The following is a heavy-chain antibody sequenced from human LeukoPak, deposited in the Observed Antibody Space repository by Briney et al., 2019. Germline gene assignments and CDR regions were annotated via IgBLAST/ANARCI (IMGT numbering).Heavy chain of an antibody. CDR2: IYSSGSI. J-gene: IGHJ4*02. Sequence: SETLSLTCTVSGGSISSYYWSWIRQPAGKGLEWIGRIYSSGSINYNPSLKSRVTMSVDTSKNQFSLKLTSVTAVDTAVYHCARAPVIMVRGVVMPNNKGEIAYYFDFWGQGTLVTVSS. CDR3: ARAPVIMVRGVVMPNNKGEIAYYFDF. D-gene: IGHD3-10*01. CDR1: GGSISSYY. V-gene: IGHV4-4*07.